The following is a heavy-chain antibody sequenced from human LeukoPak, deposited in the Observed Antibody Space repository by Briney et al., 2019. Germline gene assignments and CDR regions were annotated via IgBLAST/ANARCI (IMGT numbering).Heavy chain of an antibody. V-gene: IGHV3-74*01. CDR1: GFTFSNYW. CDR2: INTDGSST. D-gene: IGHD4/OR15-4a*01. J-gene: IGHJ4*02. CDR3: ARANNFDY. Sequence: GSLRLSCAASGFTFSNYWMHWVRQVPGKGLVWVSRINTDGSSTSYADSVKGRFTISRDNAKNTLYLQMSSLRTEDTAVYSCARANNFDYWGQGTLVTVSS.